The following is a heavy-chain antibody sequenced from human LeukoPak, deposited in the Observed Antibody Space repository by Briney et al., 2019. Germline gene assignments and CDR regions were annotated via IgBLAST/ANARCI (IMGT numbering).Heavy chain of an antibody. Sequence: PGGSLRLSCAASGFTFDDYGMSWVRPVPGKGVEGVSYISSSGSTIYSADSVKGRFTISRDNAKTSLYLQMNSLRAEDTAVYYCARIQLVPDYWGQGTLVTVSS. CDR1: GFTFDDYG. CDR2: ISSSGSTI. D-gene: IGHD5-18*01. CDR3: ARIQLVPDY. J-gene: IGHJ4*02. V-gene: IGHV3-48*01.